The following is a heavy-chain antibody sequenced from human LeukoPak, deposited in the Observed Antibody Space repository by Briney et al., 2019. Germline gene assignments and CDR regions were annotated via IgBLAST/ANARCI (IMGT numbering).Heavy chain of an antibody. Sequence: PGGSLRLFCAASGFSFRSYWMHWVRQASGKGLVWVARIQYDGSTTNYADSVKGRFNNSRDNAKKTLYVQMNSLRAEDTAVYYCARALVAGVTLNALDIWGQGTRVSVSS. CDR3: ARALVAGVTLNALDI. V-gene: IGHV3-74*01. CDR2: IQYDGSTT. J-gene: IGHJ3*02. D-gene: IGHD2-15*01. CDR1: GFSFRSYW.